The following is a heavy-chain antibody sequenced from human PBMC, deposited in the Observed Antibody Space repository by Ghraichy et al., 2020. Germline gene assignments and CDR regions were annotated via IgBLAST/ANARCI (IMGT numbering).Heavy chain of an antibody. J-gene: IGHJ6*02. CDR2: INPNSGGT. Sequence: ASVKVSCKASGYTFTGYYMHWVRQAPGQGLEWMGWINPNSGGTNYAQKFQGRVTMTRDTSISTAYMELSRLRSDDTAVYYCARVPNLKYYYYYYGMDVWGQGTTVTVSS. D-gene: IGHD1-14*01. V-gene: IGHV1-2*02. CDR1: GYTFTGYY. CDR3: ARVPNLKYYYYYYGMDV.